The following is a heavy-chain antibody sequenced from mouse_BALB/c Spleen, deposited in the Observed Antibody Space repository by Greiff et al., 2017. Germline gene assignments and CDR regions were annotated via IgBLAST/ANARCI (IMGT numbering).Heavy chain of an antibody. Sequence: EVQLMESGGGLVQPGGSMKLSCAASGFTFSDSWMDWVRQSPEKGLEWVAEISSRANNHATYDAESVKGRFTISRDNTKSSVYLQMNSFRAEDTDIYYCSRHYYGSRGYYFDYWGQGTTVTVSS. J-gene: IGHJ2*01. D-gene: IGHD1-1*01. V-gene: IGHV6-6*01. CDR3: SRHYYGSRGYYFDY. CDR2: ISSRANNHAT. CDR1: GFTFSDSW.